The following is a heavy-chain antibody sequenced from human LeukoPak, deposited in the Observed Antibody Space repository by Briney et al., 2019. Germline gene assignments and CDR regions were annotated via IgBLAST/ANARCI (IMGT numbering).Heavy chain of an antibody. J-gene: IGHJ4*02. CDR3: AREGGYSYFDY. D-gene: IGHD5-12*01. Sequence: PSETLSLTCTVFGGSISSYYWSWIRQPPGKGLEYIGYIYDSGSINYNPSLKSRVNISVDTSKNQLSLKLTSVTAADTAVYYCAREGGYSYFDYWGQGTLVTVSS. CDR1: GGSISSYY. V-gene: IGHV4-59*01. CDR2: IYDSGSI.